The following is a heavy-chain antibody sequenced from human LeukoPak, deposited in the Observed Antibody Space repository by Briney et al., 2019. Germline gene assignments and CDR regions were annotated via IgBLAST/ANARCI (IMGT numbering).Heavy chain of an antibody. CDR3: ARGLSEFYYDSSGYPL. D-gene: IGHD3-22*01. Sequence: GASVEVSCKASGYTFTSYAMNWVRQAPGQGLEWMGWINTNTGNPTYAQGFTGRFVFSLDTSVSTAYLQINSLKAEDTAVYYCARGLSEFYYDSSGYPLWGQGTLVTVSS. CDR1: GYTFTSYA. CDR2: INTNTGNP. V-gene: IGHV7-4-1*02. J-gene: IGHJ4*02.